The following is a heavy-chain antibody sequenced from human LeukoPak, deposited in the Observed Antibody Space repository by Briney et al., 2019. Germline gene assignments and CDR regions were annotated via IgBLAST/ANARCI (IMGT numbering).Heavy chain of an antibody. CDR1: GYTFTNYY. CDR3: ARAGYRVNWFDP. J-gene: IGHJ5*02. D-gene: IGHD6-13*01. Sequence: ASVKVSCKASGYTFTNYYMHWVRQAPGQGLEWMGWMNPNSGNTGYAQKFQGRVTMTRNTSISTAYMELSSLRSEDTAVYYCARAGYRVNWFDPWGQGTLVTVSS. CDR2: MNPNSGNT. V-gene: IGHV1-8*02.